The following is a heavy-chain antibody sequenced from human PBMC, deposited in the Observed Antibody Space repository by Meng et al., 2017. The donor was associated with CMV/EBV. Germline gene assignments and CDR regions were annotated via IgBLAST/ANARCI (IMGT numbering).Heavy chain of an antibody. CDR1: GFTFSSYE. J-gene: IGHJ6*02. D-gene: IGHD6-6*01. CDR2: ISSSGSTI. Sequence: GESLKISRAAPGFTFSSYEMNWVRQAPGKGLEWVSYISSSGSTIYYADSVKGRFTISRDNAKNSLYLQMNSLRAEDTAVYYCARVLGSSSLYYYYGMDVWGQGTTVTVSS. CDR3: ARVLGSSSLYYYYGMDV. V-gene: IGHV3-48*03.